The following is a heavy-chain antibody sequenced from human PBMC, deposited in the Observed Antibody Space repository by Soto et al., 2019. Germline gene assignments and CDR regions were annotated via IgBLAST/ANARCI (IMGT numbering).Heavy chain of an antibody. D-gene: IGHD2-8*01. CDR3: ARGHSTDCSNGVCSFFYNHEMDV. CDR2: INPKSGGT. J-gene: IGHJ6*02. V-gene: IGHV1-2*04. Sequence: APGQGLEWLGRINPKSGGTSTAQKLQGWVTMTRDRSISTVYMELTRLRSDDTAVYFCARGHSTDCSNGVCSFFYNHEMDVWGQGTTVTAP.